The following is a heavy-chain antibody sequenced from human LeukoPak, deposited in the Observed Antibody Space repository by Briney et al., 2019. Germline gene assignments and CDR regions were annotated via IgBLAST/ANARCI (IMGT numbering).Heavy chain of an antibody. CDR1: GYTFTSYG. CDR3: ARDPRAPYYYDSSGYYDY. J-gene: IGHJ4*02. CDR2: ISAYNGNT. Sequence: ASVQVSCKASGYTFTSYGISWVRQAPGQGLEWMGWISAYNGNTNYAQKLQGRVTMTTDTSTSTAYMELRSLRSDDTAVYYCARDPRAPYYYDSSGYYDYWGQGTLVTVSS. V-gene: IGHV1-18*01. D-gene: IGHD3-22*01.